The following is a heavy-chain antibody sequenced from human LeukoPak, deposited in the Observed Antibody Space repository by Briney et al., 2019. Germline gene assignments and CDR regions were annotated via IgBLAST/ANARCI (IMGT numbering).Heavy chain of an antibody. V-gene: IGHV3-23*01. CDR3: AKGAAAGLVDWFDP. J-gene: IGHJ5*02. D-gene: IGHD6-13*01. CDR2: ITGRGDET. CDR1: GFTFSSYW. Sequence: GGSLRLSCAASGFTFSSYWMHWVRQAPGKGLVWVLSITGRGDETFYADSVKGRFSLSRDNSKNMLYLQMYSLGAEDTAIYYCAKGAAAGLVDWFDPWGQGTLVTVSS.